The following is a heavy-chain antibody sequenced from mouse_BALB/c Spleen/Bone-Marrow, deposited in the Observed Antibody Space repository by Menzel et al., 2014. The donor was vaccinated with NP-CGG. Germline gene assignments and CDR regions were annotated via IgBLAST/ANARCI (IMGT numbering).Heavy chain of an antibody. J-gene: IGHJ3*01. V-gene: IGHV1-7*01. Sequence: QVHLQQSGAELAEPGASVKMSCKASGYTFTSYWMHWVKQRPGQGLEWIGYINPTTGYTEYNQKFKDKATLTADKSSSTAYMQLSSLTSEDSAVYYCARRAYGSGYGFAYWGQGTLVTVSA. D-gene: IGHD1-1*01. CDR2: INPTTGYT. CDR3: ARRAYGSGYGFAY. CDR1: GYTFTSYW.